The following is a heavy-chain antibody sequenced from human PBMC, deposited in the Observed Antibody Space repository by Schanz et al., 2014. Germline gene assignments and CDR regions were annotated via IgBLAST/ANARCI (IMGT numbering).Heavy chain of an antibody. CDR3: AKVRYSSGWRGDYFDE. CDR2: ISDSGDTA. J-gene: IGHJ4*02. CDR1: GFTFSSYA. Sequence: EVQLVESGGDLVQPGGSLRLSCAASGFTFSSYAMSWVRQAPGKGLEWVSLISDSGDTAYYADSVKGRFTISRDNSKNTLYLQMNSLRAEDTAVYYCAKVRYSSGWRGDYFDEWGQGTLVTGAS. V-gene: IGHV3-23*04. D-gene: IGHD6-25*01.